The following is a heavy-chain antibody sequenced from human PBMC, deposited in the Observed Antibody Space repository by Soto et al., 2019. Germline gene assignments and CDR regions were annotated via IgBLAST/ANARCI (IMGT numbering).Heavy chain of an antibody. V-gene: IGHV3-21*01. CDR2: ISSIISYI. Sequence: GGSLRLSCAASGFTFSSYSMNWVRQAPGKGLEWVSSISSIISYIYYADSVKGRFTISRDNAKNSLYLQMNSLRAEDTAVYYCARDLDGDYVLDYWGQGTLVTVSS. J-gene: IGHJ4*02. CDR3: ARDLDGDYVLDY. D-gene: IGHD4-17*01. CDR1: GFTFSSYS.